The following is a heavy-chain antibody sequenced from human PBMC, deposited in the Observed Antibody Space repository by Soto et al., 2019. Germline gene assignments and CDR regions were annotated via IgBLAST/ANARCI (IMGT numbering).Heavy chain of an antibody. V-gene: IGHV4-59*01. J-gene: IGHJ6*03. CDR2: IYYSGST. CDR3: AREYSSSWNNYYMDV. D-gene: IGHD6-13*01. CDR1: GGSISTYY. Sequence: SETLSLTCTVSGGSISTYYWHWIRQPPGKGLEWIAYIYYSGSTNYNPPLKSRVTVSLDTPKNQLSLKLRSVTAADTAVYYCAREYSSSWNNYYMDVWGKGTTVTVSS.